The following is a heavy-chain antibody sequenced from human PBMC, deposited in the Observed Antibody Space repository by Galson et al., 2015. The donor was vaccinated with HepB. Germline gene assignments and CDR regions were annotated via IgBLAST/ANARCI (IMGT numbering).Heavy chain of an antibody. CDR2: TYYRSKWYN. CDR1: GDSVSSNSAA. Sequence: CAISGDSVSSNSAAWNWIRQSPSRGLEWLGRTYYRSKWYNDYAVSVKSRMTINPDTSKNQFSLQLNSVTPEYTAVYYCAREVTGYSYGPSYYYGMDVWGQGTTLTVSS. V-gene: IGHV6-1*01. J-gene: IGHJ6*02. CDR3: AREVTGYSYGPSYYYGMDV. D-gene: IGHD5-18*01.